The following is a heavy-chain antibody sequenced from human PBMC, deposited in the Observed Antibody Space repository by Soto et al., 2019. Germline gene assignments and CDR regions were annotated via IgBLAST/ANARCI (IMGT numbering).Heavy chain of an antibody. D-gene: IGHD3-10*01. Sequence: SETLSLTCTVSGGSISSGDYYWSWIRQPPGKGLEWIGYIYYSGSTYYNPSLKSRVTISVDTSKNQFSLKLSSVSAADSAVYYCARELLVRGVVVWGQGTLVTVSS. J-gene: IGHJ4*02. V-gene: IGHV4-30-4*01. CDR3: ARELLVRGVVV. CDR2: IYYSGST. CDR1: GGSISSGDYY.